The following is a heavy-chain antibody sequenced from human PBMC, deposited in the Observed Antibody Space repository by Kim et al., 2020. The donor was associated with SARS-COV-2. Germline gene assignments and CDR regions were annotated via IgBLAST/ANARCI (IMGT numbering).Heavy chain of an antibody. Sequence: GGSLRLSCAASGFTFSSYGMNWVRQAPGKGLEWVSGIRGSGVSTDSAGSVKGRFTISRDNSKNTLYLQMNSLRAEDTAIYYCAKSGSGWYSDYWGQGTLVTVSS. J-gene: IGHJ4*02. CDR1: GFTFSSYG. CDR2: IRGSGVST. D-gene: IGHD6-19*01. V-gene: IGHV3-23*01. CDR3: AKSGSGWYSDY.